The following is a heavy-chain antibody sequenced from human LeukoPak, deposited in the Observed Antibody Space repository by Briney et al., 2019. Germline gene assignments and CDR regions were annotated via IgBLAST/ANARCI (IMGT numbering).Heavy chain of an antibody. Sequence: PGGSLRLSCAASGFTFSTCAMTWVRQAPGKGLQWVGSIRSKAYGGTTEYAASVKGRFSISRDNSKSIAYLEMNSLKTEDTAFYYCTRGDDYGDYWGQGTLVTVSS. J-gene: IGHJ4*02. CDR2: IRSKAYGGTT. CDR3: TRGDDYGDY. V-gene: IGHV3-49*04. CDR1: GFTFSTCA. D-gene: IGHD4-17*01.